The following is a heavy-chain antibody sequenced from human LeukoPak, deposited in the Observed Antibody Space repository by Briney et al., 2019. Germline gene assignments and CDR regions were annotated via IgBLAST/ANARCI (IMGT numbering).Heavy chain of an antibody. CDR2: INHSGST. Sequence: SETLSLTCAVYGGSFRGYYWSWLRQPPGKGLEWIGEINHSGSTNYNPSLKSRVTISVDTSKNQFSLKPSSVTAADTAVYYCARIVGIAARRGIDYWGQGTLVTVSP. CDR1: GGSFRGYY. J-gene: IGHJ4*02. CDR3: ARIVGIAARRGIDY. D-gene: IGHD6-6*01. V-gene: IGHV4-34*01.